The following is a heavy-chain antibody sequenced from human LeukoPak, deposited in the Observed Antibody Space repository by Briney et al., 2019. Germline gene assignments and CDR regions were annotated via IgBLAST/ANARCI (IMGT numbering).Heavy chain of an antibody. CDR3: AKGLAIVGAFDFDY. Sequence: GGSLRLSCAASGFTFSSYAMSWVRQAPGKGLEWVSAISGSGSSTYYADSVKGRFTISRDNSKNTLYLQMNSLRAEDTAVYYCAKGLAIVGAFDFDYWGQGTLVTVSS. V-gene: IGHV3-23*01. J-gene: IGHJ4*02. D-gene: IGHD1-26*01. CDR2: ISGSGSST. CDR1: GFTFSSYA.